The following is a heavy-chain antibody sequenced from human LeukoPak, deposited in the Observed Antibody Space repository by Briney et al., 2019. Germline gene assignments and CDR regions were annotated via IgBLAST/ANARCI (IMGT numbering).Heavy chain of an antibody. CDR1: GGSFSGYY. Sequence: SETLSRTCAVYGGSFSGYYWSWIREPPGKGLEWIGEINHSGSTNYNPSLKSRVTISVDTSKNQFSLKLSSVTAADTAVYYCARAGDDSSGYYYFDYWGQGTLVTVSS. CDR3: ARAGDDSSGYYYFDY. V-gene: IGHV4-34*01. J-gene: IGHJ4*02. CDR2: INHSGST. D-gene: IGHD3-22*01.